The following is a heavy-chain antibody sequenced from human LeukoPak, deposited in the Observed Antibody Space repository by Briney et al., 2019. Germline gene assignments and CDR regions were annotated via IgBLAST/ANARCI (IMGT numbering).Heavy chain of an antibody. CDR3: ARFWYYYYYMDV. J-gene: IGHJ6*03. CDR1: GGSISSYY. Sequence: NPSETLSPTCTVSGGSISSYYWSWIRQPPGKGLEWIGYIYYSGSTNYNPSLKSRVTISVDTSKNQFSLKLSSVTAADTAVYYCARFWYYYYYMDVWGKGTTVTVSS. D-gene: IGHD3-3*01. CDR2: IYYSGST. V-gene: IGHV4-59*08.